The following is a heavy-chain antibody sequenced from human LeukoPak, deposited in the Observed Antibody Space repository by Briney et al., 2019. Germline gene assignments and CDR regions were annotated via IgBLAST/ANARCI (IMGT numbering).Heavy chain of an antibody. CDR3: ANRESKKYEGWFDP. CDR2: FSGSGGST. Sequence: GGSLRLSCAASGFSFSIYAVSWVRQAPGKGLEWVSTFSGSGGSTYYADSVKGRFTISRDNSKNTLYLQINSLRDEDTAVYYCANRESKKYEGWFDPWGQGTLVTVSS. J-gene: IGHJ5*02. V-gene: IGHV3-23*01. CDR1: GFSFSIYA. D-gene: IGHD2-8*01.